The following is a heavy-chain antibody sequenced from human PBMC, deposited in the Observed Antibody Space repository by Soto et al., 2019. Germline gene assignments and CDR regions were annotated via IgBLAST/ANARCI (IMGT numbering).Heavy chain of an antibody. Sequence: GAPVKVSCKASGYTFTSYAMHWVHHAPGQRLEWMGWTNAGNGNTKYSQKFQGRVTITRDTSASTAYMELSSLRSEDTAVYYCAGFITIFGVVILLGYYYYYMDVWGKGTTVTVSS. CDR1: GYTFTSYA. J-gene: IGHJ6*03. CDR3: AGFITIFGVVILLGYYYYYMDV. D-gene: IGHD3-3*01. V-gene: IGHV1-3*01. CDR2: TNAGNGNT.